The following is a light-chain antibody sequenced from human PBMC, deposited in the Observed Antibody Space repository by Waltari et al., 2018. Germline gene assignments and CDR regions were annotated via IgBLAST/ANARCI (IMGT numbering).Light chain of an antibody. CDR3: QQYYSYPVT. J-gene: IGKJ1*01. Sequence: AIPLTQSPSSIPASTGDSVPITCRASQGVVSYVAWYQQKSGRAPKLLLYSSSSLEAEVPSRFGGSGSGTDFTLTISCLQSEDFASYFWQQYYSYPVTFGQGTRV. V-gene: IGKV1-8*01. CDR2: SSS. CDR1: QGVVSY.